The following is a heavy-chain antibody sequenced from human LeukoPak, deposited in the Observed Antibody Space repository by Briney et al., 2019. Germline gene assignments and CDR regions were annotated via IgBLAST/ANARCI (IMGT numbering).Heavy chain of an antibody. Sequence: SETLSLTCTVSGGSISSSSYYWGWIRQPPGKGLEWIGSIYYSGSTYYNPSLESRVTISVDKSKNQFSLKLSSVTAADTAVYYCARIAAAPNAFDIWGQGTMVTVSS. V-gene: IGHV4-39*07. D-gene: IGHD6-13*01. CDR1: GGSISSSSYY. J-gene: IGHJ3*02. CDR2: IYYSGST. CDR3: ARIAAAPNAFDI.